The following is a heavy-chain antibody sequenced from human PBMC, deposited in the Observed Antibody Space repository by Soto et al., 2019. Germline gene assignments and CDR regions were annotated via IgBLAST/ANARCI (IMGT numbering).Heavy chain of an antibody. CDR1: GYTFTGHH. CDR2: INPISGGT. Sequence: ASVKVSCKTSGYTFTGHHIHWVRQAPGQGLEWMGWINPISGGTKYREKFQGRVSRTRDKSSSTAYMELSSLTSDDSAVYYCAKDGRHCSGGSCPQGHWGQGTLVTVSS. V-gene: IGHV1-2*02. J-gene: IGHJ4*02. CDR3: AKDGRHCSGGSCPQGH. D-gene: IGHD2-15*01.